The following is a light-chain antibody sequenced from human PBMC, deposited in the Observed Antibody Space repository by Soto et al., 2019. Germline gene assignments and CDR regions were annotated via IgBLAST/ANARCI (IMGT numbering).Light chain of an antibody. CDR3: QQYGSSL. CDR2: DAS. CDR1: QSVSSN. V-gene: IGKV3-15*01. Sequence: EIVMTQSPATLSVSPGERATLSCRASQSVSSNLAWYQQKHGQAPRLLIYDASTRATGIPARFGGSGSWTEFTLTPSSLPSEDVEVYYCQQYGSSLFSQGTKLEIK. J-gene: IGKJ2*01.